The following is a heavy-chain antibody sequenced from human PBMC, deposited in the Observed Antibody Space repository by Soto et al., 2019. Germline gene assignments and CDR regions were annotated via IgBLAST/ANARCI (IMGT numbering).Heavy chain of an antibody. J-gene: IGHJ6*03. V-gene: IGHV3-13*01. CDR2: IGTAGDT. D-gene: IGHD1-1*01. Sequence: EVQLVESGGGLVQPGGSLRLSCAASGFTFSSYDMHWVRQVTGKGLEWVSAIGTAGDTYYPGSVKGRFTISREDAKNSLYLQMNSLRAGDTAVYYCARAGENWYMDVWGKGTTVTVSS. CDR3: ARAGENWYMDV. CDR1: GFTFSSYD.